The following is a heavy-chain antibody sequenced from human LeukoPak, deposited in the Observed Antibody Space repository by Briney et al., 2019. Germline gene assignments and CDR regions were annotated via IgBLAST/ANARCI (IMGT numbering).Heavy chain of an antibody. CDR1: GFTFSSYA. D-gene: IGHD6-19*01. V-gene: IGHV3-30*04. CDR3: ASGWEFDP. Sequence: PGRSLRLSCAASGFTFSSYAMHWVRQAPGKGLEWVAVISYDGSNKYYADSVKGRFTISRDNSKNTLYLQMNSLRAEDTAAYYCASGWEFDPWGQGTLVTVSS. J-gene: IGHJ5*02. CDR2: ISYDGSNK.